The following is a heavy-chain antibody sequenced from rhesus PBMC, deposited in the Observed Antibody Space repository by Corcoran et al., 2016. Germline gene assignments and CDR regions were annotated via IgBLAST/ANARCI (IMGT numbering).Heavy chain of an antibody. D-gene: IGHD3-3*01. V-gene: IGHV4-122*02. CDR3: ARLGVLQFLDWSPFDAFDF. CDR1: GYSISSGYG. CDR2: NSYSGST. Sequence: QLQLQESGPGLVKPSETLSLTCAVSGYSISSGYGWSWIRQPPGKELEWIGYNSYSGSTSYNPSLKGRVTISRDTSKNQFAMSLSSVTAADTAVYYCARLGVLQFLDWSPFDAFDFWGQVLRVTVSS. J-gene: IGHJ3*01.